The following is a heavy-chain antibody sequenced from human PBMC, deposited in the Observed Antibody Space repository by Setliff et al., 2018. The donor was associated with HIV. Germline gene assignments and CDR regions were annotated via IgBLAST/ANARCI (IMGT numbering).Heavy chain of an antibody. Sequence: LRLSCAASGFTFSSSWMTWVRQAPGRGLEYVAGMNRDGSEKGYADSVKGRFSISRDNAKNSLYLQRSSLRTEDTAVYFCARGPAFGAFDIWGQGTMVTVSS. CDR2: MNRDGSEK. CDR3: ARGPAFGAFDI. V-gene: IGHV3-7*04. J-gene: IGHJ3*02. D-gene: IGHD3-10*01. CDR1: GFTFSSSW.